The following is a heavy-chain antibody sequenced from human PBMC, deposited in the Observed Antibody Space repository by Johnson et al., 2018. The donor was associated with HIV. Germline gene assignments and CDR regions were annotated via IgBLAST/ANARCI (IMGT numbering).Heavy chain of an antibody. V-gene: IGHV3-30*04. CDR1: GFTFSSYA. CDR3: ARDYRGRTVDAFDV. J-gene: IGHJ3*01. D-gene: IGHD3-16*02. Sequence: VQLVESGGGVVQPGRSLRLSCAASGFTFSSYAMHWVRQAPGKGLEWVAVISYDGSNKYYADSVKGRFTISRDNSKNTLYLQMNSLGAGDAAVYYCARDYRGRTVDAFDVWGQGTLVTVSS. CDR2: ISYDGSNK.